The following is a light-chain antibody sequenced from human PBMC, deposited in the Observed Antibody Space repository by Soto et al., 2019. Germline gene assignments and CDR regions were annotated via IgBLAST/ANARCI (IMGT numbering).Light chain of an antibody. CDR1: QTVSSNY. CDR3: QQYTGPPTT. J-gene: IGKJ5*01. Sequence: EIVFTQSPDTLSLPPGERATLSCRASQTVSSNYLAWCQQRPGQAPRLLIYGASTRAAGIPDRFSGSGSGTDFTLTITRLEPEDSAVYFCQQYTGPPTTFGQRTRLEI. V-gene: IGKV3-20*01. CDR2: GAS.